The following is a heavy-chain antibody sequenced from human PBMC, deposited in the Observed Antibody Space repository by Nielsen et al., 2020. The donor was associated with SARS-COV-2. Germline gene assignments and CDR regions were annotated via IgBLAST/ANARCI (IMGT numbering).Heavy chain of an antibody. V-gene: IGHV3-23*01. CDR1: GFTFSSYA. D-gene: IGHD3-3*01. CDR2: ISGSGGST. Sequence: GESLKISCAASGFTFSSYAMSWVRQAPGKGLEWVSAISGSGGSTYYADSVKGRFTISRDNAKNSLFLQMNRLRVEDTAVYYCARDGGRRTMFGVNHRVRKDAFDIWGQGTMVTVSS. J-gene: IGHJ3*02. CDR3: ARDGGRRTMFGVNHRVRKDAFDI.